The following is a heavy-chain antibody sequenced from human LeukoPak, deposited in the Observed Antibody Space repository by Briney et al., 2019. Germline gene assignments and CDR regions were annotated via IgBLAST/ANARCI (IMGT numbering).Heavy chain of an antibody. CDR3: ARSLVVIDY. V-gene: IGHV3-74*01. CDR1: GLTFSSYW. D-gene: IGHD3-16*02. Sequence: GGSLRLSCAASGLTFSSYWMHWVRQAPGKGLVWVSRINSDGSGTTYADSVKGRFTISRDSAKNTLYLQMNSLRAEDTAVYYCARSLVVIDYWGQGTLVTVSS. J-gene: IGHJ4*02. CDR2: INSDGSGT.